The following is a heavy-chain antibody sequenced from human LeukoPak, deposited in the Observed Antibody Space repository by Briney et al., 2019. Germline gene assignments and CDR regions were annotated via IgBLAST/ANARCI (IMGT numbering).Heavy chain of an antibody. Sequence: SETLSLTCAVYGGSFSGYYWSWIRQPPGKGLEWIGEINHSGSTSYNPSLKSRVTISVDTSKNQFSLKLSSVTAADTAVYYCARGSNSSSWYGGFDYWGQGTLVTVSS. CDR1: GGSFSGYY. V-gene: IGHV4-34*01. J-gene: IGHJ4*02. D-gene: IGHD6-13*01. CDR3: ARGSNSSSWYGGFDY. CDR2: INHSGST.